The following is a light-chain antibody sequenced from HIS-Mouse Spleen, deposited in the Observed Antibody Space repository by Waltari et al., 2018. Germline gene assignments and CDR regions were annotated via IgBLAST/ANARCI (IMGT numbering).Light chain of an antibody. J-gene: IGLJ2*01. Sequence: SYELTQPPSLSVSPGQTARITCSGDAFPKKSAYWYQQKSGQAPVLVIYEDSKRPSGIPERFSGSSSGTMATLTISGAQVEDEADYYCYSTDSSGNHRVFGGGTKLTVL. CDR2: EDS. CDR1: AFPKKS. CDR3: YSTDSSGNHRV. V-gene: IGLV3-10*01.